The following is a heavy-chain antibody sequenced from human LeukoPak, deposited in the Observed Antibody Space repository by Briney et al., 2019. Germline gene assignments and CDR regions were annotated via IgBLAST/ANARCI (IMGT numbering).Heavy chain of an antibody. CDR2: LYPGVST. D-gene: IGHD3-22*01. V-gene: IGHV4-4*07. J-gene: IGHJ6*03. CDR3: ARLKFYDSTGYSPGHYVDV. CDR1: GGPIYSYY. Sequence: SETLSLTCTVSGGPIYSYYWSWLRQTAGKGLEWIGRLYPGVSTNYNPSLKSRVTMSVDTSKKQFALKLSAVTAADTAVYYCARLKFYDSTGYSPGHYVDVWGKGTTVTVSS.